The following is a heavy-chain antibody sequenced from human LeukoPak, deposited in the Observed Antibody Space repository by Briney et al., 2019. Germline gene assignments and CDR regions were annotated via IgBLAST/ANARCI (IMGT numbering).Heavy chain of an antibody. V-gene: IGHV3-33*01. CDR3: ARVLLPLYGMDV. Sequence: GRSLRLSCAASGFTFSSYGMHWVRQAPGKGLEWVAVIWYDGSNKYYADSVKGRFTISRDNPKNTLYLQMNSLRAEDTAVYYCARVLLPLYGMDVWGQGTTVTVSS. J-gene: IGHJ6*02. D-gene: IGHD3-22*01. CDR2: IWYDGSNK. CDR1: GFTFSSYG.